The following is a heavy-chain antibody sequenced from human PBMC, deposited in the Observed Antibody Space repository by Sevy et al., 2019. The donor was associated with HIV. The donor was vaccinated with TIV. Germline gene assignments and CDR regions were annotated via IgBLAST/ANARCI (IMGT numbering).Heavy chain of an antibody. D-gene: IGHD6-13*01. CDR1: GGSISSYY. J-gene: IGHJ6*02. Sequence: SETLSLTCTVSGGSISSYYWSWIRQPPGKGLEWIGYIYYSGSTNYNPSLKSRVTISVDTSKNQFSLKLSSVTAADTAVYYCASFAVTGYYGMDVWGQGTTVTVSS. CDR2: IYYSGST. CDR3: ASFAVTGYYGMDV. V-gene: IGHV4-59*13.